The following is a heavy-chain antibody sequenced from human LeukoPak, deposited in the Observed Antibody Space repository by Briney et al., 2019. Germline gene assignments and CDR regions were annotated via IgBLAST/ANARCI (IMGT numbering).Heavy chain of an antibody. J-gene: IGHJ6*03. CDR2: FDPEDGET. D-gene: IGHD3-22*01. CDR3: ATKDSSGYYYSYMDV. V-gene: IGHV1-24*01. CDR1: GYTFTSYY. Sequence: ASVKVSCKASGYTFTSYYMHWVRQAPGKGLEWMGGFDPEDGETIYAQKFQGRVTMTEDTSTDTAYMELSSLRSEDTAVYYCATKDSSGYYYSYMDVWGKGTTVTVSS.